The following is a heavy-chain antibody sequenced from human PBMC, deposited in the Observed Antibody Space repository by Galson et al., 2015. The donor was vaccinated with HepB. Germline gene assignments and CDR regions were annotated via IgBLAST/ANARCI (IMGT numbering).Heavy chain of an antibody. CDR2: INFYNGDT. D-gene: IGHD2-2*01. J-gene: IGHJ6*02. Sequence: SVKVSCKASGYTFLTFGISWVRQAPGQGLEWLGWINFYNGDTNYPQKFQCRISLTTETSTTTDYMELRSLRSDDTAVYFCASPREDYQLSKASYYYAMDVWGHGTTVTVSS. V-gene: IGHV1-18*01. CDR3: ASPREDYQLSKASYYYAMDV. CDR1: GYTFLTFG.